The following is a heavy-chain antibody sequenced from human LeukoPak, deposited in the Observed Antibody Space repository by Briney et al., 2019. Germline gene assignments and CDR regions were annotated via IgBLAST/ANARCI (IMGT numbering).Heavy chain of an antibody. J-gene: IGHJ4*02. V-gene: IGHV4-34*01. D-gene: IGHD3-10*01. CDR3: VRWALYYYGSGTLRGFDY. Sequence: SETLSLTCAVYGGSFSGYYWSWIRQPPGKGLEWIGEINHSGSTNYNPSLKSRVTISVDTSKNQFSLKLSSVTAADTAVYYCVRWALYYYGSGTLRGFDYWGQGTLVTVSS. CDR1: GGSFSGYY. CDR2: INHSGST.